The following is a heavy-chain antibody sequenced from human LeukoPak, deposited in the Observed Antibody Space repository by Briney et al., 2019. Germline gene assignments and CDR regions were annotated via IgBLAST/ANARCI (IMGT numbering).Heavy chain of an antibody. J-gene: IGHJ6*02. CDR3: ARAPGIAAAGTGGGLYYYYGMDV. CDR1: GGSISSYY. D-gene: IGHD6-13*01. V-gene: IGHV4-59*01. CDR2: IYYSGST. Sequence: PSETPSLTCTVSGGSISSYYWSWIRQPPGKGLEWIGYIYYSGSTNYNPSLKSRVTISVDTSKNQFSLKLSSVTAADTAVYYCARAPGIAAAGTGGGLYYYYGMDVWGQGTTVTVSS.